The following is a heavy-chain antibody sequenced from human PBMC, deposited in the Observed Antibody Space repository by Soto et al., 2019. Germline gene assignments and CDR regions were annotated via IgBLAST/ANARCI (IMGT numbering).Heavy chain of an antibody. V-gene: IGHV3-30-3*01. D-gene: IGHD3-10*01. Sequence: QVQLVESGGGVVQPGRSLRLSCAASGFTFSSYAMHWVRQAPGKGLEWVAVISYDGSNKYYADSVKGRFTISRDTSKNTLYLQMNSLRAEDTAVYYCARDRGGNLDYWGQGTLVTVSS. J-gene: IGHJ4*02. CDR3: ARDRGGNLDY. CDR2: ISYDGSNK. CDR1: GFTFSSYA.